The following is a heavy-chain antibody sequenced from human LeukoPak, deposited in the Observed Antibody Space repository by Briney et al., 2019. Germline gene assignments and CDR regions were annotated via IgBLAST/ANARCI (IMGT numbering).Heavy chain of an antibody. CDR1: GFTFSSYS. Sequence: KPGGSLRLSCAASGFTFSSYSMNWVRQAPGKGLEWVSSISSSSSYIYYADSVKGRFTISRDNAKNSLYLQMNSLRVEDTAVYYCARLGGSYYTYWGQGTLVTVSS. D-gene: IGHD1-26*01. J-gene: IGHJ4*02. CDR3: ARLGGSYYTY. V-gene: IGHV3-21*01. CDR2: ISSSSSYI.